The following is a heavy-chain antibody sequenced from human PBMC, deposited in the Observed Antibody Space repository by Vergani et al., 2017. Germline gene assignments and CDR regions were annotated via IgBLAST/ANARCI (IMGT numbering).Heavy chain of an antibody. J-gene: IGHJ5*02. CDR3: ARHADDYGDYGGFDP. Sequence: QLQLQESGPGLVKPSETLSLTCTVSGGSISSSSYYWGWIRQPPGKGLEWIGSIYYSGSTYYNPSLKSRITISVDTSKNQFSLKLSSVTAADPAVYYCARHADDYGDYGGFDPWGQGTLVTVSS. V-gene: IGHV4-39*01. D-gene: IGHD4-17*01. CDR1: GGSISSSSYY. CDR2: IYYSGST.